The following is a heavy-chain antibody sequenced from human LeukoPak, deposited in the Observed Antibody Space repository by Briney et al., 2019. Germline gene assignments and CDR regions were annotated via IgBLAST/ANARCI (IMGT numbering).Heavy chain of an antibody. Sequence: GASVKVSCKASDYTFSTYGVSWVRQAPGQGLEWMGWISAYNGNTNYAQKFQGRLTMTTDTSTSTAYMELRSLRSDDTAVYYCARDYSSGWGVVEYWGQGTLVTVSS. J-gene: IGHJ4*02. D-gene: IGHD6-19*01. CDR1: DYTFSTYG. CDR2: ISAYNGNT. CDR3: ARDYSSGWGVVEY. V-gene: IGHV1-18*01.